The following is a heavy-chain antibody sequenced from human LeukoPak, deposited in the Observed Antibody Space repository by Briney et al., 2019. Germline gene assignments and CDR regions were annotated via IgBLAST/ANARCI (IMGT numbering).Heavy chain of an antibody. V-gene: IGHV3-21*01. CDR1: GFTFSSYS. CDR2: ISSSSSYI. CDR3: ARAPMIVVVLDY. D-gene: IGHD3-22*01. Sequence: GGSLRLSCAASGFTFSSYSMNWVRQAPGKGLEWVSSISSSSSYIYYADSVKGRFTISRDNAKNSLYLQMNSLRAEDTAVYYCARAPMIVVVLDYWGQGTLVTVSS. J-gene: IGHJ4*02.